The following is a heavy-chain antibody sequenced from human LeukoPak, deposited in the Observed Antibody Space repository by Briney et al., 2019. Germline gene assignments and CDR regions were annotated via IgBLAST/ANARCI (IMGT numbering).Heavy chain of an antibody. CDR2: INPNSGGT. D-gene: IGHD3-22*01. CDR1: GYTFTGYY. Sequence: VASVKVSCKASGYTFTGYYIHWVRQAPGQGLEWMGWINPNSGGTNYAQKLQGRVTMTTDTSTSTAYMELRSLRSDDTAVYYCARDVYYDSSGYSTYFDYWGQGTLVTVSS. V-gene: IGHV1-2*02. J-gene: IGHJ4*02. CDR3: ARDVYYDSSGYSTYFDY.